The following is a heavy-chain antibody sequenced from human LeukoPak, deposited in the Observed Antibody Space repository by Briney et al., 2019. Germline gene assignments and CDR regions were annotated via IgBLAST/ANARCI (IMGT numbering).Heavy chain of an antibody. Sequence: GGSLRLSCAASGFTFSSYAMSWVRQAPGKGLEWVSAISGSGGSTYYADSVKGRFTISRGNSKNTLYLQMNSLRAEDTAVYYCAKRPSSSSPERYFDYWGQGTLVTVSS. J-gene: IGHJ4*02. V-gene: IGHV3-23*01. D-gene: IGHD6-6*01. CDR3: AKRPSSSSPERYFDY. CDR1: GFTFSSYA. CDR2: ISGSGGST.